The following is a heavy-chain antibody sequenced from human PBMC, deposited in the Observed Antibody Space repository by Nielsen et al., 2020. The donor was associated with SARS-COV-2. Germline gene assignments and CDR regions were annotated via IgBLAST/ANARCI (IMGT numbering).Heavy chain of an antibody. J-gene: IGHJ3*02. CDR2: IKSKTDGGTT. CDR1: GFPFSNAW. Sequence: GESLKISCAASGFPFSNAWMSWVRQAPGKGLEWVGRIKSKTDGGTTDYAAPVKGRFTISRDDSKNTLYLQMNSLKTEDTAVYYCTTTRENYYDGLVIWGQGTMVTVSS. CDR3: TTTRENYYDGLVI. V-gene: IGHV3-15*01. D-gene: IGHD3-22*01.